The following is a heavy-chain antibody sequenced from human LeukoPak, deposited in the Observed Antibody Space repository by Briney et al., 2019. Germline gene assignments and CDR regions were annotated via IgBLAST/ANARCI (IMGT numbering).Heavy chain of an antibody. CDR3: AKINSYSNGA. CDR2: ISGTGDNT. J-gene: IGHJ5*02. V-gene: IGHV3-23*01. Sequence: PGGSLRLSCAASGFTFSYYTMNWVRQGPGKGPEWVSAISGTGDNTYYADAVKGRFTISRDNSKNILFLKMNSLRADDTAVYSCAKINSYSNGAWGQGTLVTVSS. D-gene: IGHD2-15*01. CDR1: GFTFSYYT.